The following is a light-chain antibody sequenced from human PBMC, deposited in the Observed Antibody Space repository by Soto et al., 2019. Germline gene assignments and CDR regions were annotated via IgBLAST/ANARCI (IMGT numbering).Light chain of an antibody. V-gene: IGKV3-15*01. J-gene: IGKJ2*01. CDR3: QHYNFWPHT. Sequence: EILLTQSPATLAVSPGEGATLSCRASQSVRDNLAWYQQKPGQAPRLLIYRASTRATGVPARFSGSGSGTESTLTISSLQSEDVSVYFCQHYNFWPHTVGQGTKVDIK. CDR2: RAS. CDR1: QSVRDN.